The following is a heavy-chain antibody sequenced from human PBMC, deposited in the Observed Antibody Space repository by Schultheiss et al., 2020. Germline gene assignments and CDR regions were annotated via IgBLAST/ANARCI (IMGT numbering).Heavy chain of an antibody. Sequence: SETLALTFTVSGGSISSYYWSWIRQPPGKGLEWIGYIYYSGSTNYNPSLKSRVTISVDTSKNQFSLKLSSVTAADTAVYYCARERWELLSIDRYYYGMDVWGQGTTVTFSS. D-gene: IGHD1-26*01. V-gene: IGHV4-59*01. CDR2: IYYSGST. CDR3: ARERWELLSIDRYYYGMDV. J-gene: IGHJ6*02. CDR1: GGSISSYY.